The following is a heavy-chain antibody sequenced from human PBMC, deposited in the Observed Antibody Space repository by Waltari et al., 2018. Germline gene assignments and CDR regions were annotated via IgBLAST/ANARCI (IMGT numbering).Heavy chain of an antibody. CDR2: IHHSGSA. CDR1: GYSISNVYY. Sequence: QVQLQQSGPGLVKPSETLSLTCTVSGYSISNVYYWGWIRQPPGKGLECIGSIHHSGSAYYNPSLNIRVTISLETSKNQFSLKLTSVAATDTAIYYCARQPIEWNLPDWFDPWGQGPLVTVSS. D-gene: IGHD1-1*01. J-gene: IGHJ5*02. CDR3: ARQPIEWNLPDWFDP. V-gene: IGHV4-38-2*02.